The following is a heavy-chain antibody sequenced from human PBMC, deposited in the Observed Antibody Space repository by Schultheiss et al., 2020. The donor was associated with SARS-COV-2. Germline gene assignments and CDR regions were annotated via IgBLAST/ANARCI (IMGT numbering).Heavy chain of an antibody. CDR2: IYSGGST. CDR3: AKDLVEMATIILDY. J-gene: IGHJ4*02. V-gene: IGHV3-66*01. Sequence: GGSLRLSCAASGFTVSSNYMSWVRQAPGKGLEWVSVIYSGGSTYYADSVKGRFTISRDNSKNTLYLQMNSLRAEDTAVYYCAKDLVEMATIILDYWGQGTLVTVSS. CDR1: GFTVSSNY. D-gene: IGHD5-24*01.